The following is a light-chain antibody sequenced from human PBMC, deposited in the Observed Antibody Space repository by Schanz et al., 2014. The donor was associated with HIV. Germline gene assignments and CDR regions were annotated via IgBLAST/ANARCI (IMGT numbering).Light chain of an antibody. J-gene: IGLJ1*01. CDR3: CSYAGSSTPYV. V-gene: IGLV1-40*01. Sequence: QSVLTQPPSVSGAPGQRVTISCTGTRSNIGTGFDVHWYQLLPGTAPKVLIFANTHRPSGVPDRFSGSKSGTSASLAITGLQAEDEADYYCCSYAGSSTPYVFGAGTKLTVL. CDR1: RSNIGTGFD. CDR2: ANT.